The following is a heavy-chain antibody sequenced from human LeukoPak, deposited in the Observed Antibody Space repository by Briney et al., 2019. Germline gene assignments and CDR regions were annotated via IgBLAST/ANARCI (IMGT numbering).Heavy chain of an antibody. CDR3: ARAIMSRMSGFDS. J-gene: IGHJ4*02. CDR2: IYTSGST. Sequence: SQTLSLTCTVSGDSITNDNYYWTWIRQSAGKGLEWIGRIYTSGSTDYNPSLKSRVTISVDTSKNQIFLKLTSVAAAATAVYYCARAIMSRMSGFDSWGPGTLVTVSS. D-gene: IGHD3-16*01. V-gene: IGHV4-61*02. CDR1: GDSITNDNYY.